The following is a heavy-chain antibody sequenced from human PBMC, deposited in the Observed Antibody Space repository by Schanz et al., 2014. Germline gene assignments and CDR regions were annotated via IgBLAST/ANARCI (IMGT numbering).Heavy chain of an antibody. J-gene: IGHJ6*02. V-gene: IGHV1-2*06. Sequence: QVLLVQSGAEVKKPGASVKVSCKASGYRFIGYYVHWVRQAPGQGLEWMGRINPNSGGTNYAENFQGRVTMTRDTSTSTVYMELSRLTSDDTAVFFCARENTAVAGMPRVMDVWGQGTTVTVTS. D-gene: IGHD6-19*01. CDR1: GYRFIGYY. CDR2: INPNSGGT. CDR3: ARENTAVAGMPRVMDV.